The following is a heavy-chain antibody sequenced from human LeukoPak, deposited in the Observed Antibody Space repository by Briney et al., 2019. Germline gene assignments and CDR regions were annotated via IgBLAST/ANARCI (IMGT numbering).Heavy chain of an antibody. J-gene: IGHJ3*02. CDR1: GYTFTSYD. V-gene: IGHV1-8*01. D-gene: IGHD3-22*01. CDR3: ARGYYYDSRDAFDI. Sequence: ASVKVSCKASGYTFTSYDINWVRQATGQGLEWMGWMNPNSGNTGYAQKFQGRATMTRNTSIGTAYMELSSLRSEDTAVYYCARGYYYDSRDAFDIWGQGTMVTVSS. CDR2: MNPNSGNT.